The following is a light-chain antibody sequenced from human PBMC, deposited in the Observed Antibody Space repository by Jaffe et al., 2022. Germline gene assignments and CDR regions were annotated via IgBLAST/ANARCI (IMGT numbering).Light chain of an antibody. CDR2: DVN. V-gene: IGLV2-11*01. J-gene: IGLJ1*01. CDR1: SSDVGGYNY. Sequence: QSALTQPRSVSGSPGQTVIISCTGTSSDVGGYNYVSWYQQHPGKAPKLMIYDVNKWPSGVPDRFSGSKSGNTASLTISGLLAEDEADYYCCSYAGTYASYVFGTGTKVTVL. CDR3: CSYAGTYASYV.